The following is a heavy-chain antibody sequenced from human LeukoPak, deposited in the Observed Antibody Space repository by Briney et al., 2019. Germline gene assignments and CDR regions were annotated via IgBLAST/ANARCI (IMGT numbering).Heavy chain of an antibody. V-gene: IGHV1-8*01. CDR2: MNPNSGNT. J-gene: IGHJ3*02. CDR3: AREMPYYDYVWGSYRDAFDI. D-gene: IGHD3-16*02. CDR1: GYTFISYD. Sequence: ASVKVSCKASGYTFISYDVNWVRQATGQGLEWMGWMNPNSGNTGYAQKFQGRVTITRNTSISTAYMELSSLRSEDTAVYYCAREMPYYDYVWGSYRDAFDIWGQGTMVTVSS.